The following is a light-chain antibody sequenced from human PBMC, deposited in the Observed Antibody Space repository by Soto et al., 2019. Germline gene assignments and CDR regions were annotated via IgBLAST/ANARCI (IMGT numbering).Light chain of an antibody. V-gene: IGLV2-14*01. Sequence: QSVLTQPASVSGSPGQSITNSCTGTSSDVGGYTYVSWYQLHPGKAPKLILYEVTNRPSGVSDRFSGSKSGNTASLTISGLQAEDEADYYYSSYARSTADVFGTGTKGTVL. J-gene: IGLJ1*01. CDR3: SSYARSTADV. CDR2: EVT. CDR1: SSDVGGYTY.